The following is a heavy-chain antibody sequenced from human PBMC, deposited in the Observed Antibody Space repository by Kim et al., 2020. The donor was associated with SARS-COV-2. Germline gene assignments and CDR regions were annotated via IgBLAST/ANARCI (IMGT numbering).Heavy chain of an antibody. V-gene: IGHV3-23*01. D-gene: IGHD5-12*01. Sequence: GGSLRLSCAASGFTFSGYGMSWVRQAPGKGLEWVSAISDSGAARNYANSVKGRFTISRDKSKNTLYLQMNSLRDEDTAVYYCAKRLGYRTPNFDYWGQRALGTASS. J-gene: IGHJ4*02. CDR1: GFTFSGYG. CDR2: ISDSGAAR. CDR3: AKRLGYRTPNFDY.